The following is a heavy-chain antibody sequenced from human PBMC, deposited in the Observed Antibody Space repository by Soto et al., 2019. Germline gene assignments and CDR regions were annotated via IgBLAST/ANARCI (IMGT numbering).Heavy chain of an antibody. Sequence: QVQLQESGPGLVKPSGTLSLTCAVSGGSISSSDWWSWVRQPPGKGLEWIGEIYHSGSTNYNPSLQCRVTISVDKSKNQFSLKLSSVTAADTAVYYCATLGYCSGGSCYSGLSWGQGTLVTVSS. CDR2: IYHSGST. V-gene: IGHV4-4*02. CDR3: ATLGYCSGGSCYSGLS. D-gene: IGHD2-15*01. CDR1: GGSISSSDW. J-gene: IGHJ4*02.